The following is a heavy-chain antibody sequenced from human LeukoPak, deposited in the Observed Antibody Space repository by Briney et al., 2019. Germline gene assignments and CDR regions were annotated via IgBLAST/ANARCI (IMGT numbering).Heavy chain of an antibody. V-gene: IGHV1-2*02. CDR1: GYTFTGYY. D-gene: IGHD5-12*01. CDR3: ARWGRAVATTAGADY. CDR2: INPNSGGT. J-gene: IGHJ4*02. Sequence: ASVKVPCKASGYTFTGYYMHWVRQAPGQGLEWMGWINPNSGGTNYAQKFQGRVTMTRDTSISTAYMELSRLRSDDTAVYYCARWGRAVATTAGADYWGQGTLVTVSS.